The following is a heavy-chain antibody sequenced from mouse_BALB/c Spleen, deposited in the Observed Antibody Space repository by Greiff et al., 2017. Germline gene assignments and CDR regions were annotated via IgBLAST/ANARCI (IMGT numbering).Heavy chain of an antibody. D-gene: IGHD1-1*01. V-gene: IGHV5-6-5*01. CDR3: ANYYGSSGFAY. CDR2: ISSGGST. CDR1: GFTFSSYA. Sequence: EVQLMESGGGLVKPGGSLKLSCAASGFTFSSYAMSWVRQTPEKRLEWVASISSGGSTYYPDSVKGRFTISRDNARNILYLQMSSLRSEDTAMYYCANYYGSSGFAYWGQGTLVTVSA. J-gene: IGHJ3*01.